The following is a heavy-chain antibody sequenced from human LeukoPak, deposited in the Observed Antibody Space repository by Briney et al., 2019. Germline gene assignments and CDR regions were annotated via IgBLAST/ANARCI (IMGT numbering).Heavy chain of an antibody. Sequence: SETLSLTCTVSGGSISSSSYYWGWIRQPPGKGLEWIGSIYYSGSTYYNPSLKSRVTIPVDTSKNQFSLKLSSVTAADTAVYYCARAPGEYSYGYWFDPWGQGTLVTVSS. CDR2: IYYSGST. CDR3: ARAPGEYSYGYWFDP. D-gene: IGHD5-18*01. V-gene: IGHV4-39*07. J-gene: IGHJ5*02. CDR1: GGSISSSSYY.